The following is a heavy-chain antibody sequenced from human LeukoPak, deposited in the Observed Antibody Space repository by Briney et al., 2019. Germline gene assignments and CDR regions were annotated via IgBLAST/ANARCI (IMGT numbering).Heavy chain of an antibody. J-gene: IGHJ4*02. Sequence: GGSLRLSCAASGFTFGTYAMSWVRQAPGKGLEWVSSISGSGSLTYYAGSVKGRFTISRDNSKNTLYLQMNSLRVEDTAVYYCAKDRPNYYDSSGHYYRRDGDYWGQGTLVTVSS. CDR3: AKDRPNYYDSSGHYYRRDGDY. D-gene: IGHD3-22*01. V-gene: IGHV3-23*01. CDR2: ISGSGSLT. CDR1: GFTFGTYA.